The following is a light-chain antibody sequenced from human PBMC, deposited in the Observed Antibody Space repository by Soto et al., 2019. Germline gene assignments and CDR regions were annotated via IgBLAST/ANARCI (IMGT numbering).Light chain of an antibody. CDR1: QSISSY. V-gene: IGKV3-20*01. CDR2: GAS. J-gene: IGKJ1*01. CDR3: HQYGSSPRT. Sequence: EIVLTQSPGTLSWSPGERATLSCRASQSISSYLAWYQQKPGQAPRLLIYGASSRATGIPDRFSGSGSGTDFTLTISRLEPEDFAVYYCHQYGSSPRTFGQGTKVEIK.